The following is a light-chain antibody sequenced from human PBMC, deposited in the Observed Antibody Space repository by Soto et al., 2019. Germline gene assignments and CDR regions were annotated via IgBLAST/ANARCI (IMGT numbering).Light chain of an antibody. CDR3: QQYNDKWT. V-gene: IGKV1-5*03. Sequence: DIQMTQSPSTPSASVGDRVTITCRASQSISSWLAWYQQKPGKAPNLLIYKASSLQSGVPSRFSGNGSGTEFTLTISSLQPDDCGTYYCQQYNDKWTFGQGTKV. CDR1: QSISSW. CDR2: KAS. J-gene: IGKJ1*01.